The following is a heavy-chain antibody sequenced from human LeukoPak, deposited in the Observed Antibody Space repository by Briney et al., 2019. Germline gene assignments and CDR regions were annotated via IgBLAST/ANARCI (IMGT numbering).Heavy chain of an antibody. CDR1: GFTFSSYA. CDR3: ATYQQVAGSVY. V-gene: IGHV3-23*01. D-gene: IGHD6-19*01. Sequence: GGSLRLSCAASGFTFSSYAMTWVRQAPGKGLEWVSAISGSGGSTYYADSVKGRFTISRDNSKNTLYLQMNSLRAEDTAVYYCATYQQVAGSVYWGLGTLVTVSS. J-gene: IGHJ4*02. CDR2: ISGSGGST.